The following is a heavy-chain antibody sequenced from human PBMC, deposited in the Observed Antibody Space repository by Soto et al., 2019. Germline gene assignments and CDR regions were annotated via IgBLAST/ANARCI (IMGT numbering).Heavy chain of an antibody. V-gene: IGHV1-69*17. J-gene: IGHJ4*02. CDR2: IIPIIGVT. CDR1: GDTFNSYV. Sequence: QVQLVQSGAEVKRPGSSVKVSCESSGDTFNSYVISWVRQAPGQGLEWMGGIIPIIGVTHYAQKFQGRVTISALSSTGTAYMELTNLGFEDTALYYCARESLGAKGADHWGQATLVTVSS. CDR3: ARESLGAKGADH. D-gene: IGHD3-16*01.